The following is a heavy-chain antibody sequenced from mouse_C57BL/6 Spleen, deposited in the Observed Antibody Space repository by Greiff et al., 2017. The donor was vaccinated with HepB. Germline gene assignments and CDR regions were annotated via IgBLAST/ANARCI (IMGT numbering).Heavy chain of an antibody. Sequence: EVMLVESGGGLVKPGGSLKLSCAASGFTFSSYAMSWVRQTPEKRLEWVATISDGGSYTYYPDNVKGRFTISRDNAKNNLYLQMSHLKSEDKAMYYCASLTTLVDYWGQGTTLTVSS. J-gene: IGHJ2*01. CDR1: GFTFSSYA. V-gene: IGHV5-4*03. CDR2: ISDGGSYT. CDR3: ASLTTLVDY. D-gene: IGHD1-1*01.